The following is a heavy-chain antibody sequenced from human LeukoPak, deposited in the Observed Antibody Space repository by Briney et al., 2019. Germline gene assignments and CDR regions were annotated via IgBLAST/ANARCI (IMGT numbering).Heavy chain of an antibody. CDR1: GASISSSIHY. CDR3: ARTAMVQDYYYYYMDV. D-gene: IGHD3-10*01. Sequence: SETLSLTCTVSGASISSSIHYWGWIRQPPGKGLEWIGSIYYSGSTYYNPSLKSRVTISVDTSKNQFSLKLSSVTAADTAVYYCARTAMVQDYYYYYMDVWGKGTTVTISS. J-gene: IGHJ6*03. CDR2: IYYSGST. V-gene: IGHV4-39*07.